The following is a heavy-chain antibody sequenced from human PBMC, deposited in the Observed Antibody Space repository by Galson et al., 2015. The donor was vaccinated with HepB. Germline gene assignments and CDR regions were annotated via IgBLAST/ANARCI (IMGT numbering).Heavy chain of an antibody. Sequence: SLRLSCAVSGFTFSSHAMSWVRQAPGKGLEWVSAIGDNGGSRDYADSVKGRFTISRDNSKITLYLQMNSLRAEDTAIYYCAKEFWATGHSYFFFDYWGQGTLVTVSS. CDR2: IGDNGGSR. CDR3: AKEFWATGHSYFFFDY. D-gene: IGHD5-12*01. J-gene: IGHJ4*02. V-gene: IGHV3-23*01. CDR1: GFTFSSHA.